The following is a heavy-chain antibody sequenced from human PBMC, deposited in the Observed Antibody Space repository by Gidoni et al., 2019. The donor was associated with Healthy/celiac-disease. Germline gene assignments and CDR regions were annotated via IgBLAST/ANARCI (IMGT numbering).Heavy chain of an antibody. CDR3: ARDHVVVVPAARHYYYYMDV. CDR2: IWYDGSNK. Sequence: QVQLVESGGGVVQPGRSLRLSCAASGFTFSSYGMHWVRQAPGKGLEWVAVIWYDGSNKYYADSVKGRFTISRDNSKNTLYLQMNSLRAEDTAVYYCARDHVVVVPAARHYYYYMDVWGKGTTVTVSS. D-gene: IGHD2-2*01. V-gene: IGHV3-33*01. CDR1: GFTFSSYG. J-gene: IGHJ6*03.